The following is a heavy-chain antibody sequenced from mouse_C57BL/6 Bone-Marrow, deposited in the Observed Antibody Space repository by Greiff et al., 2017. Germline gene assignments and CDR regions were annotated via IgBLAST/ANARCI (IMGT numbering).Heavy chain of an antibody. J-gene: IGHJ4*01. CDR3: TRDGTTVVTYYYAMDY. V-gene: IGHV5-9-1*02. CDR1: GFTFSSYA. D-gene: IGHD1-1*01. CDR2: ISSGGDYI. Sequence: EVKLVESGEGLVKPGGSLKLSCAASGFTFSSYAMSWVRQTPEKRLEWVAYISSGGDYIYYADTVKGRFTISRDNARNTLYLQMGSLKSEDTAMYYCTRDGTTVVTYYYAMDYGGQGTSVTVSS.